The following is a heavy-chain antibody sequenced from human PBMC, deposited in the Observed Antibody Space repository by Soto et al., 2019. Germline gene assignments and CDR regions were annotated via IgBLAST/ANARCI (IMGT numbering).Heavy chain of an antibody. V-gene: IGHV4-59*08. D-gene: IGHD6-13*01. J-gene: IGHJ4*02. CDR3: ARRSSSTKFDY. Sequence: SETLSLTCSVSGGSISGYYWSWIRQPPGKGLEWVGYIYYSGSTNYNPSLKSRVTISVDTSKNQISLKLSSVTAADTAVYYCARRSSSTKFDYWGQGSLVTVSS. CDR1: GGSISGYY. CDR2: IYYSGST.